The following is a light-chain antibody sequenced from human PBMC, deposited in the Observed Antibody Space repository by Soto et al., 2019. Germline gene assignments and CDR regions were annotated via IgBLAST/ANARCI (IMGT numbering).Light chain of an antibody. J-gene: IGLJ1*01. CDR1: SGDVGGYIY. CDR3: CSYAGGPFV. V-gene: IGLV2-11*01. CDR2: DVA. Sequence: QSALTQPRSVSGSPGQSVAISCTGTSGDVGGYIYVSWYQQHPGNAPKLIIYDVAKRPSGVPDRFSGSKSGNTASLTISGLQAEDAADYYCCSYAGGPFVFGTGTKLTVL.